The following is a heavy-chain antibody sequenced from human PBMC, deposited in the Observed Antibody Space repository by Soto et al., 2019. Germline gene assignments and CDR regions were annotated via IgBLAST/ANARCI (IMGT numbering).Heavy chain of an antibody. CDR3: ARGPRTIFGVVPSRPNWFAP. CDR2: INAGNGNT. J-gene: IGHJ5*02. CDR1: GYTFTSYA. V-gene: IGHV1-3*01. Sequence: GGSVKVSCKASGYTFTSYAMHWVRQAPGQRLEWMGWINAGNGNTKYSQKFQGRVTITRDTSASTAYMELSSLRSEDTAVYYCARGPRTIFGVVPSRPNWFAPWGQGTLVTVSS. D-gene: IGHD3-3*01.